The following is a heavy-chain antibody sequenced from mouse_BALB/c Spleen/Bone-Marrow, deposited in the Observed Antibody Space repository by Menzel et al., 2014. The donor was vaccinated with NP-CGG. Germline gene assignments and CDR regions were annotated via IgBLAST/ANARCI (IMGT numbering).Heavy chain of an antibody. CDR3: AREVLRDYFDY. V-gene: IGHV5-12-1*01. D-gene: IGHD1-1*01. J-gene: IGHJ2*01. Sequence: VPRVAFLFFLVKFVGSLKLSCAASGFAFSSYDMSWVRQTPEKRLEWVAYISSGGGSTYYPDTVKGRFTISRDNAKNTLYLQMSSLKSEDTAMYYCAREVLRDYFDYWGQGTTLTVSS. CDR1: GFAFSSYD. CDR2: ISSGGGST.